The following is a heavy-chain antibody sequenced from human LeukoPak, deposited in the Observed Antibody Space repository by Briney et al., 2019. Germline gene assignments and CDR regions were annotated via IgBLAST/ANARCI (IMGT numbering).Heavy chain of an antibody. CDR1: GFTFSDYY. Sequence: GGSLRLSCAASGFTFSDYYMSWIRQAPGKGLEWVSYISSSGSTIYYADSVKGQFTISRDNAKNSLYLQMNSLRAEDTAVYYCARGDIWAAGNWFDPWGQGTLVTVSS. CDR3: ARGDIWAAGNWFDP. CDR2: ISSSGSTI. J-gene: IGHJ5*02. D-gene: IGHD6-13*01. V-gene: IGHV3-11*01.